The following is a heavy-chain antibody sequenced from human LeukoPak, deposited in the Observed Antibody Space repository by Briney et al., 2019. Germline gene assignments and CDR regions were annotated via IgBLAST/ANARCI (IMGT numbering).Heavy chain of an antibody. CDR2: ISYDGSDK. Sequence: GGSLRLSCAASEFTFSSYTMHWVRQAPGKGLEWVALISYDGSDKYYADSVKGRFTISRGNSKNTLYLQMNNLRAEDATMYYCARAPSDYYPYFDCWGQGTLVTVSS. V-gene: IGHV3-30*04. D-gene: IGHD3-3*01. CDR1: EFTFSSYT. J-gene: IGHJ4*02. CDR3: ARAPSDYYPYFDC.